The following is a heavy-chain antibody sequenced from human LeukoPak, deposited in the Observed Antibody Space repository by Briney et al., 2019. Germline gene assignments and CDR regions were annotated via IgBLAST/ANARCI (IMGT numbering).Heavy chain of an antibody. CDR2: INTDGSST. J-gene: IGHJ4*02. CDR3: ARARMGYYFDY. D-gene: IGHD2-15*01. V-gene: IGHV3-74*01. CDR1: GFTFSSYW. Sequence: GGSLRLSCAASGFTFSSYWMHWVRQAPGKGLVWVSRINTDGSSTSYADSVKGRFTISRDNAKNTLYLQMNSLRAEDTAVYYCARARMGYYFDYWGQGTLVTVSS.